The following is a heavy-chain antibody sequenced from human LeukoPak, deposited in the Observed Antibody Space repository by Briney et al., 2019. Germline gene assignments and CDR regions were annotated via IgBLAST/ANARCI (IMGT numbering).Heavy chain of an antibody. D-gene: IGHD2-15*01. V-gene: IGHV1-69*06. Sequence: ASVKVSCKASRGTFSNYAFSWVRQAPGQGLEWMGRILPIFGTTNYAQNFQGRVTITADKYTSTVYMELSSLRSEDTAVYYCARDGRGGRENWFDPWGQGTLVTVSS. CDR3: ARDGRGGRENWFDP. CDR2: ILPIFGTT. J-gene: IGHJ5*02. CDR1: RGTFSNYA.